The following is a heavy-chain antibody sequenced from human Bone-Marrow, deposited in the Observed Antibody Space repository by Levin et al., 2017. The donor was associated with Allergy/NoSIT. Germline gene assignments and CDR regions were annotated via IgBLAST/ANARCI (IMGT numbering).Heavy chain of an antibody. D-gene: IGHD3-22*01. Sequence: GGSLRLSCAGSGFIFSSSWMHWVRQAPGKGLVWVSRVDDDGRRTSYADSVKGRFTISRDNAKNTVYLQMNSLRAEDTAVYYCTRDKGDDYDTSRYDYWGQGTLDTVSS. V-gene: IGHV3-74*01. CDR1: GFIFSSSW. J-gene: IGHJ4*02. CDR2: VDDDGRRT. CDR3: TRDKGDDYDTSRYDY.